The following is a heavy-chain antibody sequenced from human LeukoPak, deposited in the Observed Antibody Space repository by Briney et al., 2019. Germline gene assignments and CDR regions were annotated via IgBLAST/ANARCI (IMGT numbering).Heavy chain of an antibody. V-gene: IGHV4-59*01. CDR3: AREDIVVVPAAETSTYYYYYMDV. CDR2: IYYSGST. CDR1: GGSISSYY. Sequence: PSETLSLTCTVSGGSISSYYWSWIRQPPGRGLEWIGYIYYSGSTNYNPSLKSRVTISVDTSKNQFSLKLSSVTAADTAVYYCAREDIVVVPAAETSTYYYYYMDVWANGPRSPSP. D-gene: IGHD2-2*01. J-gene: IGHJ6*03.